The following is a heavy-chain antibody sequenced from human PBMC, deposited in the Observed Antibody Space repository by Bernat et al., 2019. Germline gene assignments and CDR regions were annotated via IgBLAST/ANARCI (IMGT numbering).Heavy chain of an antibody. J-gene: IGHJ6*02. V-gene: IGHV3-23*01. CDR3: ATTKVVGATMGEAG. Sequence: EVQLLESGGGLVQPGGSLRLSCAASEFTFSSYAMSWVRQAPGKGLEWVSGISGSGGSTYYADSVKGRFTISRDNSKNTLFLQMNSLRAEDTAVYYCATTKVVGATMGEAGWGQGTTVTVSS. D-gene: IGHD1-26*01. CDR1: EFTFSSYA. CDR2: ISGSGGST.